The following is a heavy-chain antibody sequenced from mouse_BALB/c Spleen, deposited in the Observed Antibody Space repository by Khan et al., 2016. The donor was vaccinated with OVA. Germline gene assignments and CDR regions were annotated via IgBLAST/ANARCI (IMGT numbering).Heavy chain of an antibody. D-gene: IGHD2-1*01. CDR1: GYTFTSYW. Sequence: QVQLQQSGAELVRPGASVKLSCKASGYTFTSYWMNWVKQRPGQGLEWIGMIDPSDSETHYNQMFKDKATLTVDKSASTAYMQLSSLTSEDSAVYYCARGDGNSLYWYFDVWGAGTMVTVSS. CDR3: ARGDGNSLYWYFDV. J-gene: IGHJ1*01. CDR2: IDPSDSET. V-gene: IGHV1-61*01.